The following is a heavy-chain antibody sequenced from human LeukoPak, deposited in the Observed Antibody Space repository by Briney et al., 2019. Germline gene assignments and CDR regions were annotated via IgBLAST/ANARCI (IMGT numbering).Heavy chain of an antibody. CDR2: IYSGGST. J-gene: IGHJ4*02. Sequence: PGGSLRLSCAASGLTVSSNYMSWVRQAPGKGLEWVSVIYSGGSTYYADSVKGRFTISRDNSKNTLYLQLNSLRAEDTAVYYCAKVEMATTYFDYWGQGTLVTVSS. CDR3: AKVEMATTYFDY. CDR1: GLTVSSNY. V-gene: IGHV3-66*01. D-gene: IGHD5-24*01.